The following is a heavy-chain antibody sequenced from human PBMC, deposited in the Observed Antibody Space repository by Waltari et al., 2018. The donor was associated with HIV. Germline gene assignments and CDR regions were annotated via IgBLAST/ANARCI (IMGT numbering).Heavy chain of an antibody. CDR1: GGTFSSYA. CDR3: ARHREMATTMGFDY. D-gene: IGHD5-12*01. CDR2: IIPILGIA. V-gene: IGHV1-69*04. J-gene: IGHJ4*02. Sequence: QVQLVQSGAEVKKPGSSVKVSCKASGGTFSSYAISWVRQAPGQGLEWMGRIIPILGIANYAQKFQGRVTITADKSTSTAYMELSSLRSEDTAVYYCARHREMATTMGFDYWGQGTLVTVSS.